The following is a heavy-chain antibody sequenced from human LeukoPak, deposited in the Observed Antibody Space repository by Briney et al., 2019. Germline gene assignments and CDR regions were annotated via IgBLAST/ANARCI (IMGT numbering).Heavy chain of an antibody. J-gene: IGHJ4*02. D-gene: IGHD3-10*01. CDR1: GYTFTSYY. Sequence: ASVKVSCKASGYTFTSYYMHWVRQAPGQGLEWMGIINPSGGSTSYAQKFQGRVTMTRDMSTSTVYMELSSLRSEDTAVYYCARDQGGGGSGSYYWGPFDYWGQGTLVTVSS. CDR3: ARDQGGGGSGSYYWGPFDY. CDR2: INPSGGST. V-gene: IGHV1-46*01.